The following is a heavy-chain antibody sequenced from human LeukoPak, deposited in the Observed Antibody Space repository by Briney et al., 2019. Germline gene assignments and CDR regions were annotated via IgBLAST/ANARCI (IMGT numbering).Heavy chain of an antibody. CDR2: IKQDGSEK. Sequence: PGGSLRLSCAASGFTFISYWMSWVRQALGGGLEWGANIKQDGSEKYYVDSVKGRFTISRDNAKNSLYLQMNSLRTEDTAVYYCARVLKVTNAPIDYWGQGTLVTVSS. CDR3: ARVLKVTNAPIDY. D-gene: IGHD2-21*02. J-gene: IGHJ4*02. V-gene: IGHV3-7*01. CDR1: GFTFISYW.